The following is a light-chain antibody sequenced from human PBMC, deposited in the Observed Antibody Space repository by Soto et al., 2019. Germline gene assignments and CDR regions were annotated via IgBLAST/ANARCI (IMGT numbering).Light chain of an antibody. CDR2: RNN. J-gene: IGLJ3*02. CDR1: SSNIRIND. CDR3: GAWDDSRKGWV. Sequence: QSVLTQPPSTSGTPGQRVTISCSGGSSNIRINDVNWYQQLPRTAPKLLIYRNNERPSGVSDRFSGSKSGTSASLAISGLQSEDEADYYCGAWDDSRKGWVFGGGTKLIVL. V-gene: IGLV1-44*01.